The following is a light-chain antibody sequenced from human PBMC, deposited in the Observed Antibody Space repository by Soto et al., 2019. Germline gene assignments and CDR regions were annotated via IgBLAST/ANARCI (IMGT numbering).Light chain of an antibody. CDR1: SSDVGGYNY. CDR2: DVS. Sequence: QSALTQPRSVSGSPGQSVTISCTGTSSDVGGYNYVSWYQQHPGKAPKLMIYDVSKRISGVPDRFSGSKSGNTASLTISGLQAEDEADYYCCSYAGSYSYVFGTGTKLNVL. J-gene: IGLJ1*01. V-gene: IGLV2-11*01. CDR3: CSYAGSYSYV.